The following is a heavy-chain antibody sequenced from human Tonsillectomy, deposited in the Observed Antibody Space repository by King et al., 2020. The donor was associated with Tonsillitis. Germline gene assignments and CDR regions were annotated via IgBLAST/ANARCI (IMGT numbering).Heavy chain of an antibody. CDR1: GFTFSSYW. D-gene: IGHD7-27*01. CDR3: AREGATGADWYFDL. Sequence: VQLVESGGGLVQPGGSLRLSCAASGFTFSSYWMHWVRHAPGKGLVWVSRIKSDGSTTSYADSVKGRFTISRDNAKNTLYLQMNSLRAEDTAVYYCAREGATGADWYFDLWGRGTLVTVSS. CDR2: IKSDGSTT. V-gene: IGHV3-74*01. J-gene: IGHJ2*01.